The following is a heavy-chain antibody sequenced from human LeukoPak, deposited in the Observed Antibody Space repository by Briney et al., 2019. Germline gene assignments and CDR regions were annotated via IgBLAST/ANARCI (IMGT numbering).Heavy chain of an antibody. Sequence: PSETLSLTCTVSGGSISSYYWSWIRQPPGKGLEWIGYIYYSGSTNYNPSLKSRVTISVDTSKNQFSLKLSSVAAADTAVYYCARADYVWGSYEVFDPWGQGTLVTVSS. D-gene: IGHD3-16*01. CDR3: ARADYVWGSYEVFDP. CDR1: GGSISSYY. V-gene: IGHV4-59*01. CDR2: IYYSGST. J-gene: IGHJ5*02.